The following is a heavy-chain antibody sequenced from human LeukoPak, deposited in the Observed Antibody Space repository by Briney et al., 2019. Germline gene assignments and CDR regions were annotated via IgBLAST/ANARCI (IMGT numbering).Heavy chain of an antibody. CDR1: GGSISSHY. J-gene: IGHJ4*02. CDR3: SRHAAPLAPLGY. V-gene: IGHV4-4*07. CDR2: IFSRGNT. D-gene: IGHD7-27*01. Sequence: SETLSLTCTVSGGSISSHYWSWIRQPAGKGLEWIGHIFSRGNTNYNPSLRSRVTMSVDTSKNQFSLKLSSVTAADTAVYYCSRHAAPLAPLGYWGQGTLVTVSS.